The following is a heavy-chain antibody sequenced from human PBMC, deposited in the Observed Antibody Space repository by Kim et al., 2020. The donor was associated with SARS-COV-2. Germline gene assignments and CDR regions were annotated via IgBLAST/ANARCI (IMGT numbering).Heavy chain of an antibody. CDR2: KWYN. D-gene: IGHD2-21*01. Sequence: KWYNDYAVSVKSRITINPDTSKNQFSRQLNSVTPEDTAVYYCARGLWLDSWGQGTLVTVSS. CDR3: ARGLWLDS. V-gene: IGHV6-1*01. J-gene: IGHJ5*01.